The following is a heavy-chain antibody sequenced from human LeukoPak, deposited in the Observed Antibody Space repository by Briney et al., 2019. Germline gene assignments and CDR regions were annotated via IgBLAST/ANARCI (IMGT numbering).Heavy chain of an antibody. CDR2: ISWNSGSI. D-gene: IGHD2-15*01. J-gene: IGHJ4*02. CDR1: GFTFDDYA. V-gene: IGHV3-9*01. Sequence: PGGSLRLSCAASGFTFDDYAMHWVRQAPGKGLEWVSGISWNSGSIGYADSVKGRFTISRDNAKNSLYLQMNSLRAEDTALYYCAKGLGYCSGGSCLPFDYWGQGTLVTVSS. CDR3: AKGLGYCSGGSCLPFDY.